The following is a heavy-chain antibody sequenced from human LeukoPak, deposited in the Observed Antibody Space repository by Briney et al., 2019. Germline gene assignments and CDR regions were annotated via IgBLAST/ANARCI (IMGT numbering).Heavy chain of an antibody. D-gene: IGHD3-10*01. CDR1: GGSISSYY. CDR2: IYYSGST. CDR3: ARVLNNFYGSGSYYKGPYNWFDP. Sequence: PSETLSLTCTVSGGSISSYYWSWIRQPPGKGLEWIGYIYYSGSTDYNPSLKSRVTISVDTSKNQFSLNLSSVTAADTAVCYCARVLNNFYGSGSYYKGPYNWFDPWGRGTLVTVSS. V-gene: IGHV4-59*01. J-gene: IGHJ5*02.